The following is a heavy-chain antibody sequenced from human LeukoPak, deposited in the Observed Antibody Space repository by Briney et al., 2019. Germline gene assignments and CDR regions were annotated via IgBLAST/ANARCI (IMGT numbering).Heavy chain of an antibody. V-gene: IGHV4-61*01. D-gene: IGHD6-13*01. J-gene: IGHJ6*01. Sequence: SETLSLTCTVSGRSVSISCSYCSWIRQPPGRGLEWIGHIYYSGSTDYNPSLESRVTISVDTYKNQFSLKLSSVTAADTAVYYCAREYSSSWYGPYYYGMDVWGQETTVSVSS. CDR1: GRSVSISCSY. CDR2: IYYSGST. CDR3: AREYSSSWYGPYYYGMDV.